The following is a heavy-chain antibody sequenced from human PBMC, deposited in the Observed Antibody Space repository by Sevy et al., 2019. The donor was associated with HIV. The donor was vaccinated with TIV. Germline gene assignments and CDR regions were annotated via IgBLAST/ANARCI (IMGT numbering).Heavy chain of an antibody. Sequence: GGSLRLSCAASGFTLSSYAMSWVRQAPGKALEWVSSISISGADKYYADSVKGRFTISRDNSQNRLYLQMNSLRAEDTALYYCAKALVETEDKNEFDPWGQGTLVTVSS. CDR3: AKALVETEDKNEFDP. CDR2: ISISGADK. J-gene: IGHJ5*02. D-gene: IGHD2-8*02. V-gene: IGHV3-23*01. CDR1: GFTLSSYA.